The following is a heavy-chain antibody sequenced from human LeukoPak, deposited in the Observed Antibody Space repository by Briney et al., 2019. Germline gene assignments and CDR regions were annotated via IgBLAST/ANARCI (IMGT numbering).Heavy chain of an antibody. J-gene: IGHJ4*02. CDR1: GYTLTELS. D-gene: IGHD3-22*01. CDR3: ALWARYDSSYYFDY. CDR2: FDPEDGET. Sequence: GASVKVSFKVSGYTLTELSMHWVRQAPGKGLEWMGGFDPEDGETIYAQKFQGRVTMTEDTSTDTAYMELSSLRSEDTAVYYCALWARYDSSYYFDYWGQGTLVTVSS. V-gene: IGHV1-24*01.